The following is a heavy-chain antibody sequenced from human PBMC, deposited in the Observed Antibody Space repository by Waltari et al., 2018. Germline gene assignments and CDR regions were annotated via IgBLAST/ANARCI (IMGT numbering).Heavy chain of an antibody. Sequence: EVQLVQSGAEVKKPGATVKISCKVSGYTFTDYYMQWVQQAPGKGLAWMGLVDPEDREQIYAEKFQGRVTITADTSTDTAYMELSSLRSEDTAVYYCATGPTYYYDSSGYTGVFDYWGQGTLVTVSS. CDR3: ATGPTYYYDSSGYTGVFDY. CDR2: VDPEDREQ. V-gene: IGHV1-69-2*01. CDR1: GYTFTDYY. D-gene: IGHD3-22*01. J-gene: IGHJ4*02.